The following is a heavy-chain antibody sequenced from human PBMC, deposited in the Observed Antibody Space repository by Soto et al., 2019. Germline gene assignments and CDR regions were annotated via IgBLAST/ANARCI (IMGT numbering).Heavy chain of an antibody. Sequence: SETLSLTCTVSGGSISSYYWSWIRQPPGKGLEWIGYIYYSGSTNYNPSLKSRVTISVDTSKNQFSLKLSSVTAADTAVYYCARRSDGYQLNDYFDYWAQGTLVTVS. CDR2: IYYSGST. CDR1: GGSISSYY. CDR3: ARRSDGYQLNDYFDY. J-gene: IGHJ4*02. V-gene: IGHV4-59*08. D-gene: IGHD5-12*01.